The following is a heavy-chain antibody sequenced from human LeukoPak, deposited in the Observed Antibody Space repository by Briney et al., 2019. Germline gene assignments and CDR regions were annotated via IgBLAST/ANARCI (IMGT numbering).Heavy chain of an antibody. CDR1: GGSFGGYY. Sequence: SETLSLTCAVYGGSFGGYYWSWIRQPPGKGLEWIGEINHSGSTNYNPSLKSRVTISVDTSKNQLSLKLSSVTAADTAVYYCARGRSSSWHYYFDYWGQGTLVTVSS. V-gene: IGHV4-34*01. CDR2: INHSGST. CDR3: ARGRSSSWHYYFDY. J-gene: IGHJ4*02. D-gene: IGHD6-13*01.